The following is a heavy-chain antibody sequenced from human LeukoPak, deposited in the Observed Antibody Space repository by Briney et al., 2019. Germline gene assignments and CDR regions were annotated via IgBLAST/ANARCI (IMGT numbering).Heavy chain of an antibody. Sequence: ASVTVSFKASVYTFTIYGISWVRQAPGQGQEWMGWISAYNGNTNYAQKLQGRVTMTTDTSTSTAYLELRSLRSDDTAVYYCARGSGERGYDYGYWGQGTLVTVSS. CDR2: ISAYNGNT. J-gene: IGHJ4*02. D-gene: IGHD5-12*01. CDR1: VYTFTIYG. CDR3: ARGSGERGYDYGY. V-gene: IGHV1-18*01.